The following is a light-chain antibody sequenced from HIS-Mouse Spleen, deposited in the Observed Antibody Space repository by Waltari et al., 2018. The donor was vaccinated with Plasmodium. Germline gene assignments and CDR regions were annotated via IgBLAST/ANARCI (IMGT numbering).Light chain of an antibody. J-gene: IGLJ1*01. CDR3: SSYTSSSTYV. CDR2: EVS. Sequence: QSALTHPASVSGSPGQPLTLSCTRTRIDVCGYNYVSRYQQPPGKAHKLMIYEVSNRPAGVSNRFSGSKSGNTASLTISGLQAEDEADYYCSSYTSSSTYVFGTGTKVTVL. CDR1: RIDVCGYNY. V-gene: IGLV2-14*01.